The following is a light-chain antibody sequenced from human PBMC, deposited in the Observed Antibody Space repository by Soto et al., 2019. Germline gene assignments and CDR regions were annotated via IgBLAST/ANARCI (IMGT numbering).Light chain of an antibody. Sequence: EIEMTQSPATLSASPGERATLSCRASQSVSSHLAWYQHKPGQAPRLLIYDASTRATVIPARFSGSGSGTEFTLTISSLQSEDFAVYYCQQYGSSSTFGQGTRLEIK. V-gene: IGKV3-15*01. J-gene: IGKJ5*01. CDR3: QQYGSSST. CDR2: DAS. CDR1: QSVSSH.